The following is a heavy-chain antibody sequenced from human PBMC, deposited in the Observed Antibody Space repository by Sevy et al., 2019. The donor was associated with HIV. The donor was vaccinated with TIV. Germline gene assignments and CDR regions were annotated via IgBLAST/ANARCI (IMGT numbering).Heavy chain of an antibody. CDR2: INHSGST. CDR3: ASWAVAGTGYFDY. J-gene: IGHJ4*02. CDR1: GGSFSGYY. Sequence: SETLSLTCAVYGGSFSGYYWSWIRQPPGKGLEWIGEINHSGSTNYNQSLKSRVTISVDTSKNQFSLKLSSVTAADTAVYYCASWAVAGTGYFDYWGQGTLVTVSS. D-gene: IGHD6-19*01. V-gene: IGHV4-34*01.